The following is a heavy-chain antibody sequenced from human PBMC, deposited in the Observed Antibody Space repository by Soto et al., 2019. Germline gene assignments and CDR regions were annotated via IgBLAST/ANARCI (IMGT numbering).Heavy chain of an antibody. D-gene: IGHD3-9*01. Sequence: QVQLVESGGGVVQPGRSLRLSCAASGFTFSSYGMHWVRQAPGKGLEWVAVISYDGSNKYYADSVKGRFTISRDNSKNTLYLQMNSLRAEDTAAYYCAKARLRYFDWPTYFDYWGQGTLVTVSS. J-gene: IGHJ4*02. CDR3: AKARLRYFDWPTYFDY. CDR2: ISYDGSNK. CDR1: GFTFSSYG. V-gene: IGHV3-30*18.